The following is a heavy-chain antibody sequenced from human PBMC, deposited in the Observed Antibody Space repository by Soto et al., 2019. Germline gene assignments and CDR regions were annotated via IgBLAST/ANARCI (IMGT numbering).Heavy chain of an antibody. CDR1: GFNIKSYT. Sequence: EVQLSESGGDLAQPGGSLRLSCAASGFNIKSYTMSWVRQVPGKGLEWLSGIIGSDGRTYYADSVKGRFTISRDIYKNTWYLKINSLRVEDTAVYYCAKDKRPDVAWDFDYLGQGTLVTVSS. V-gene: IGHV3-23*01. CDR2: IIGSDGRT. D-gene: IGHD1-1*01. J-gene: IGHJ4*02. CDR3: AKDKRPDVAWDFDY.